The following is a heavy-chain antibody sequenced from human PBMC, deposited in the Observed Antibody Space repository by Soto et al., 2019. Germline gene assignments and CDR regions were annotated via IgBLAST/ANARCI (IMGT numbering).Heavy chain of an antibody. Sequence: SETLSLTCTVSGGSVSSGSYYWSWIRQPPGKGLEWIGYIYYSGSTNYNPSLKSRVTISVDTSKNQFSLKLSSVTAADTAVYYCARDAHCTSTSCRRGIYGMDVWGQGTTVTVS. CDR2: IYYSGST. J-gene: IGHJ6*02. CDR1: GGSVSSGSYY. V-gene: IGHV4-61*01. D-gene: IGHD2-2*01. CDR3: ARDAHCTSTSCRRGIYGMDV.